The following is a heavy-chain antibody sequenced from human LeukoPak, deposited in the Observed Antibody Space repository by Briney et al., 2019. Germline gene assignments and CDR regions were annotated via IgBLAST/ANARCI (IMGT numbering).Heavy chain of an antibody. CDR2: TSSSSDNT. J-gene: IGHJ5*02. CDR1: GFTFSDYF. Sequence: PGGPLRLSCAASGFTFSDYFMAWIRQAPGKGLEWVSYTSSSSDNTNYAYSVKGRFTISRNNAKNSLSLQMNSLRAEDTAVYYCARGIHKTHCTTTSCYINWFDPWGQGTLVTVSS. CDR3: ARGIHKTHCTTTSCYINWFDP. V-gene: IGHV3-11*06. D-gene: IGHD2-2*02.